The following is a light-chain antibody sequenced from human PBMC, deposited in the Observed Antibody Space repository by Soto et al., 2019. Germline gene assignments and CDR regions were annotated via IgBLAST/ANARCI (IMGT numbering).Light chain of an antibody. CDR1: QSVTSNY. CDR3: QQYGTSPRT. CDR2: GAS. V-gene: IGKV3-20*01. J-gene: IGKJ1*01. Sequence: EVELTQSPGTLSLSPGDTATLSCGASQSVTSNYLAWYQQKAGQPPRLLIYGASTRASGIPDRFSGSGSGTSFTITSDRLEHEDFAVYYCQQYGTSPRTFGRGTKVEIK.